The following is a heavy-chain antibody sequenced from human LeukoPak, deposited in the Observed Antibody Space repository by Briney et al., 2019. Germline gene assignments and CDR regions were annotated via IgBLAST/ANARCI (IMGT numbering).Heavy chain of an antibody. D-gene: IGHD3-10*01. CDR2: IYYSGST. Sequence: SETLSLTCAVYGGSFSGYYWGWIRQPPGKGLEWIGSIYYSGSTYYNPSLKSRVTISVDTSKNQFSLKLSSVTAADTAVYYCARHNRPNYGSGSYSADYWGQGTLVTVSS. J-gene: IGHJ4*02. V-gene: IGHV4-39*01. CDR3: ARHNRPNYGSGSYSADY. CDR1: GGSFSGYY.